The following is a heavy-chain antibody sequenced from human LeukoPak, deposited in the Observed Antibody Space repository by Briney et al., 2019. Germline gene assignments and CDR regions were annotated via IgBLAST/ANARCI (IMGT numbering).Heavy chain of an antibody. CDR2: ISGSGGST. D-gene: IGHD6-13*01. CDR1: GFTFSSCA. J-gene: IGHJ4*02. Sequence: QTGGSLRLSCAASGFTFSSCAMSWVRQAPGKGLEWVSAISGSGGSTYYADSVKGRFTISRDNSKNTLYLQMNSLRAEDTAVYYCAKVADLYSSTDYWGQGILVTVSS. CDR3: AKVADLYSSTDY. V-gene: IGHV3-23*01.